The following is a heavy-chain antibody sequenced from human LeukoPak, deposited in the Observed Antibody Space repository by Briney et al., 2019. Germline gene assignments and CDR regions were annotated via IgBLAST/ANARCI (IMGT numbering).Heavy chain of an antibody. V-gene: IGHV4-31*03. D-gene: IGHD6-13*01. CDR3: ARVLTSYSSSWYFFDY. J-gene: IGHJ4*02. CDR1: GGSISSGGYY. Sequence: SQTLSLTCTVSGGSISSGGYYWSWIRQHPGKGLEWIGYIHNSGRSFYNPSLKSRVTISGDTSENQFSLKLSPVTAAGTAVYYCARVLTSYSSSWYFFDYWGQGTLVTVSS. CDR2: IHNSGRS.